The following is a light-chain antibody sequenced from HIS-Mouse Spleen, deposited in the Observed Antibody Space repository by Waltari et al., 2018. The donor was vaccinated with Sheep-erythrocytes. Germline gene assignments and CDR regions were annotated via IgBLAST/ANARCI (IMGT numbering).Light chain of an antibody. J-gene: IGLJ3*02. CDR1: SSNLGSNY. CDR3: AAWDDSLSGNWV. V-gene: IGLV1-47*01. Sequence: QSVLTQPPSASGTPGPRVTIPCSGSSSNLGSNYVYWYQQLPGTAPKLLIYRNNQRPSGVPDRFSGSKSGTSASLAISGLRSEDEADYYCAAWDDSLSGNWVFGGGTKLTVL. CDR2: RNN.